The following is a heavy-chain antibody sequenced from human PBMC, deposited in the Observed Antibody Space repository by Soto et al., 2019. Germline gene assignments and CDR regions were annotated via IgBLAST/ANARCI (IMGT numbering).Heavy chain of an antibody. CDR1: GFKFSMFA. CDR2: IRGSGGGT. Sequence: GGSLRLSCVASGFKFSMFAMTWVRQAPGKGLEWVSSIRGSGGGTYYGDSVRGRFSISRDDSSNTVALQMNSLRVEDTAIYYCVSWVSAHFDSWGQGTLVTVSS. J-gene: IGHJ4*01. D-gene: IGHD6-13*01. V-gene: IGHV3-23*01. CDR3: VSWVSAHFDS.